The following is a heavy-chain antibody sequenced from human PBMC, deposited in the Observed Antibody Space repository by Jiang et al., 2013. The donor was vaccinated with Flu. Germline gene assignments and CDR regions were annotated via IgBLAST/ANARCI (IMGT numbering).Heavy chain of an antibody. CDR1: GYTFTSYW. D-gene: IGHD2-2*01. V-gene: IGHV5-51*01. CDR3: ARRGMGYCTSASCDAPSHDAFEI. CDR2: TYPGDSDT. Sequence: SCKGSGYTFTSYWIVWVRQMPGKGLEWMGITYPGDSDTRYSPSFQGQVTISVDKSITTAYLQWSSLKASDTAMYYCARRGMGYCTSASCDAPSHDAFEIWGQGTMVTVTS. J-gene: IGHJ3*02.